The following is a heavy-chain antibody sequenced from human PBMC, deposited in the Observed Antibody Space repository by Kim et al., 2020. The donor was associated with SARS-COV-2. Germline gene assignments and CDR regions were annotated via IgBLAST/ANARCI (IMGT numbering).Heavy chain of an antibody. CDR3: ARDMRSGVDYYGSGSYLDY. Sequence: ASVKVSCKASGYTFTSYGISWVRQAPGQGLEWMGWISAYNGNTNYAQKRQGRVTMTTDTSTSTAYMELRSLRSDDTAVYYCARDMRSGVDYYGSGSYLDYWGQGTLVTVSS. CDR2: ISAYNGNT. V-gene: IGHV1-18*04. CDR1: GYTFTSYG. D-gene: IGHD3-10*01. J-gene: IGHJ4*02.